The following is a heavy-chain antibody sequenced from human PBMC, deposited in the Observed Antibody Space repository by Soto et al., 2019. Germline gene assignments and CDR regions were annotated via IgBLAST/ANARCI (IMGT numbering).Heavy chain of an antibody. V-gene: IGHV1-8*01. J-gene: IGHJ4*02. CDR2: INPNSGNI. CDR3: ARGRASGSYYLLDY. D-gene: IGHD3-10*01. CDR1: GDTFTTYD. Sequence: ASVKVSCKASGDTFTTYDINWVRQATGHGLEWMGWINPNSGNIGYAQRFQGRVTMTRDTAIRTAYMEVSSLRSDDTAVYYCARGRASGSYYLLDYWGQGTLVTVSS.